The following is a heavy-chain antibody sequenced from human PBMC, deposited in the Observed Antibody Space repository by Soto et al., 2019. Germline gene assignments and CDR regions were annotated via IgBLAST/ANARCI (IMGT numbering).Heavy chain of an antibody. CDR2: IIPILGIA. V-gene: IGHV1-69*02. D-gene: IGHD2-15*01. J-gene: IGHJ3*02. CDR3: ARGPSYYCSGGSCYPEDDAFDI. CDR1: GGTFKSYT. Sequence: GAPVKVSCKASGGTFKSYTISWVRQAHGQGLEWMGRIIPILGIANYAQKFQGRVTITADKSTSTAYMELSSLRSEDTAVYYCARGPSYYCSGGSCYPEDDAFDIWGQGTMVTVSS.